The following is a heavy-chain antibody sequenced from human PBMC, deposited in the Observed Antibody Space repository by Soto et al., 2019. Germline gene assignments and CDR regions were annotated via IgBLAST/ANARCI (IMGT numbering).Heavy chain of an antibody. Sequence: QVQLVESGGGVVQPGRSLRLSCAASGFTFSSYGMHWVRQAPGKGLEWVAVIWYDGSNKYYADSVKGRFTISRDNSKNTLYLQMNSLRAEDTAVYYCARHLGEGYFWFDPWGQGTLVTVSS. CDR1: GFTFSSYG. CDR2: IWYDGSNK. J-gene: IGHJ5*02. CDR3: ARHLGEGYFWFDP. V-gene: IGHV3-33*01. D-gene: IGHD3-10*01.